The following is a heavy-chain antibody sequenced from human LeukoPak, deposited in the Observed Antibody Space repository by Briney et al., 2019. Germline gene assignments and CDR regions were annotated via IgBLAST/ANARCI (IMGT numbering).Heavy chain of an antibody. CDR2: ITHSGST. CDR1: GGSFSGYY. V-gene: IGHV4-34*01. J-gene: IGHJ6*03. D-gene: IGHD2-2*01. Sequence: SETLSLTCAVYGGSFSGYYWSWIRQPPGKGLEWIGEITHSGSTNYNPSLKSRVTISVDTSKNQFSLKLSSVTAADTAVYYCARESPYCSSTSCYRHYYYYYYMDVWGKGTTVTVSS. CDR3: ARESPYCSSTSCYRHYYYYYYMDV.